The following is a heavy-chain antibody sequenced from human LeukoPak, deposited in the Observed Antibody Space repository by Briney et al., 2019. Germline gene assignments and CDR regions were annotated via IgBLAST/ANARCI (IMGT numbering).Heavy chain of an antibody. CDR2: IHSSGYT. V-gene: IGHV4-4*09. D-gene: IGHD1-26*01. CDR1: GGSISRYY. CDR3: ANRQGPNSGSYDYFDP. J-gene: IGHJ5*02. Sequence: SETLSLTCTVSGGSISRYYWSWIRQPPGQGLEWIAYIHSSGYTNYNPSLKRRVTISVDTSKNQFSLKVAAVTAADTAVYYCANRQGPNSGSYDYFDPWGQGTLVTGSS.